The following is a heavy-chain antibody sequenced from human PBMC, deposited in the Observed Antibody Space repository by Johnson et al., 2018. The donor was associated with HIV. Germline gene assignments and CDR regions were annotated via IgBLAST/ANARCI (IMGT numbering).Heavy chain of an antibody. Sequence: VQLVESGGDLVKPGGSLRLSCAASGFTFSNAWMSWVRQAPGKGLEWVGRIKSKTDGGTTDYAAPVRGRFTISRDDSKNTLYLQMNSLRAEETAVYYCASREPKLGGYAVDIWGQGTMVTVSS. J-gene: IGHJ3*02. CDR2: IKSKTDGGTT. CDR3: ASREPKLGGYAVDI. V-gene: IGHV3-15*01. D-gene: IGHD1-14*01. CDR1: GFTFSNAW.